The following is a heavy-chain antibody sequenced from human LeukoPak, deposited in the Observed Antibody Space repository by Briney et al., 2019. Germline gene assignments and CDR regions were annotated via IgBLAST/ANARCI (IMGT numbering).Heavy chain of an antibody. J-gene: IGHJ4*02. CDR2: IIPILGIA. CDR3: SLLFPFDY. V-gene: IGHV1-69*04. CDR1: GGTFSSYA. D-gene: IGHD2-15*01. Sequence: SVKVSCKASGGTFSSYAISWVRQAPGQGLEWMGRIIPILGIANYAQKFQGRVTMTRDTSTSTVYMELSSLRSEDTAVYYCSLLFPFDYWGQGTLVTVSS.